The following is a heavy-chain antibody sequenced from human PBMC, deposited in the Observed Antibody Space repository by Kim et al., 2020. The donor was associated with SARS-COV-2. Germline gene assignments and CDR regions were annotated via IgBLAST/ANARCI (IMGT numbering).Heavy chain of an antibody. V-gene: IGHV3-33*01. CDR3: ARDYPLSMVRGGSGYP. CDR1: GFTFSSYG. D-gene: IGHD3-10*01. CDR2: IWYDGSNK. J-gene: IGHJ5*02. Sequence: GGSLRLSCAASGFTFSSYGMHWVRQAPGKGLEWVAVIWYDGSNKYYADSVKGRFTISRDNSKNTLYMQMNSLRAEDTAVYYCARDYPLSMVRGGSGYPWGQGTLVTVSS.